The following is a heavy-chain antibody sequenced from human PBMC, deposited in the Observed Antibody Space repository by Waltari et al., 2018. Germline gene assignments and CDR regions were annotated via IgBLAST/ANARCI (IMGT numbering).Heavy chain of an antibody. V-gene: IGHV4-59*01. D-gene: IGHD3-9*01. CDR2: IYYSGST. Sequence: QVQLQESGPGLVKPSETLSLTCTVSGGSISSYYWSWIRQPPGKGLEWLGYIYYSGSTNYNPSLKSRVTISVDTSKNQFSLKLSSVTAADTAVYYCARTGGDDILTAAVDYWGQGTLVTVSS. J-gene: IGHJ4*02. CDR3: ARTGGDDILTAAVDY. CDR1: GGSISSYY.